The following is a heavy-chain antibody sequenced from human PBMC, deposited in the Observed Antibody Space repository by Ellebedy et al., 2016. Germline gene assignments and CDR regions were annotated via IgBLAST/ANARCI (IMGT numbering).Heavy chain of an antibody. CDR2: ISSSSSYT. J-gene: IGHJ4*02. Sequence: GGSLRLXCAASGFTFSSYSMNWVRQAPGKGLEWVSYISSSSSYTNYADSVKGRFTISRDNAKNTLYLQMNSLRAEDTAVYFCAKDVGGREDYWGQGTLVTVSS. V-gene: IGHV3-21*05. CDR3: AKDVGGREDY. CDR1: GFTFSSYS. D-gene: IGHD2-15*01.